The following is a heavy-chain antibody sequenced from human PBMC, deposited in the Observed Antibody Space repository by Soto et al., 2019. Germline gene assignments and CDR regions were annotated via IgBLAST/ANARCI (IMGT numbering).Heavy chain of an antibody. CDR2: VFYSGKT. V-gene: IGHV4-28*01. CDR3: MRKTDGHNPFDD. CDR1: GYSISSANW. Sequence: QVQLQESGPGLVKPSDTLSLSCAVSGYSISSANWWGWIRQPPGKGLEWIGYVFYSGKTYYNPTLSSRVTMSVDTSKNQFSLKLNSVTAVDAAVYYCMRKTDGHNPFDDWGQGTLVTVSS. J-gene: IGHJ4*02.